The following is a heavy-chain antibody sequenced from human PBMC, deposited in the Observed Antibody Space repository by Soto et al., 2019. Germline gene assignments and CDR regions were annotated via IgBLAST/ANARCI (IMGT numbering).Heavy chain of an antibody. CDR3: ARGRWTQTTADYYLDY. CDR2: INAGNGKT. Sequence: EASVKVSCKASGYTFTDYALHWVRQAPGQRLEWMGWINAGNGKTKYSQNFQGRVTITRDTSASTTYMELSSLRSEDTAVYYCARGRWTQTTADYYLDYWGQGTLVTVSS. V-gene: IGHV1-3*01. D-gene: IGHD1-1*01. CDR1: GYTFTDYA. J-gene: IGHJ4*02.